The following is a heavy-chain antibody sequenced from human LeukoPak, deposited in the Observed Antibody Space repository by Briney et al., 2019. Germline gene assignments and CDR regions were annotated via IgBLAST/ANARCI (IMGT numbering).Heavy chain of an antibody. Sequence: PSQTLSLTCAVSGGSISSGDYSWSWIRQPPGKGLEWIGYIYHSGSTYYNPSLKSRVTIPVDRSKNQFSLKLSSVTAADTAVYYCARASDYYGMDVWGQGTTVTVSS. CDR2: IYHSGST. J-gene: IGHJ6*02. V-gene: IGHV4-30-2*01. CDR1: GGSISSGDYS. CDR3: ARASDYYGMDV.